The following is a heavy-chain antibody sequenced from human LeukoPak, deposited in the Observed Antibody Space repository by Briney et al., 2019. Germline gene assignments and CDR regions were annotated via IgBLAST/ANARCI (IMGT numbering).Heavy chain of an antibody. V-gene: IGHV3-48*03. CDR1: GFTFSSYE. J-gene: IGHJ4*02. Sequence: PGGSLRLSCAASGFTFSSYEMNWVRQAPGKGLEEVSYISSSGSTIYYADSVKGRFTISRDNAQNSLYLQMNSLRAEDTAVYYCARSSVAGHFDYWGQGTLVTVSS. CDR3: ARSSVAGHFDY. CDR2: ISSSGSTI. D-gene: IGHD6-19*01.